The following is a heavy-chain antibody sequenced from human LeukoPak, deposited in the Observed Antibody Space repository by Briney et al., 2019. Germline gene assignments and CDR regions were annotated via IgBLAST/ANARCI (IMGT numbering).Heavy chain of an antibody. Sequence: SVKVSCKASGGTFSSHAIAWVRQAPGQGPEWMGGIIPISGTATYAQKFRGRVTITTDDSTSTTYMELSSLTSDDTAVYYCARGLQYQLLKALGYYYMDVWGEGTTVTVSS. CDR1: GGTFSSHA. D-gene: IGHD2-2*01. CDR2: IIPISGTA. V-gene: IGHV1-69*05. J-gene: IGHJ6*03. CDR3: ARGLQYQLLKALGYYYMDV.